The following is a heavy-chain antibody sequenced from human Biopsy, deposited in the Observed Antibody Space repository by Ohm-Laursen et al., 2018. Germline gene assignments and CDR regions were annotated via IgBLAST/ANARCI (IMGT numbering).Heavy chain of an antibody. CDR2: IFYSANT. J-gene: IGHJ5*02. CDR1: GGSISNNNYY. CDR3: ARDYDTSGYYYVS. V-gene: IGHV4-31*03. Sequence: SQTLSLTCPVSGGSISNNNYYWGWIRQPPGKGLEWIGNIFYSANTYYNPSLKSRVTISVDTSKNQFSLKLSSVTAADTAVYYCARDYDTSGYYYVSWGQGTLVTVSS. D-gene: IGHD3-22*01.